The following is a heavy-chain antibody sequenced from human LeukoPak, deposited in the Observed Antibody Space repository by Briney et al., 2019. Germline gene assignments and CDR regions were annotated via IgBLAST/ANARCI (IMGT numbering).Heavy chain of an antibody. CDR2: ISGSGGST. CDR1: GFTFSSYG. CDR3: AKSFSPYYYYMDV. J-gene: IGHJ6*03. Sequence: GGSLRLSCAASGFTFSSYGMSWVRQAPGKGLEWVSAISGSGGSTYYAGSVKGRFTISRDNSKNTLYLQMNSLRAEDTAVYYCAKSFSPYYYYMDVWGKGTTVTISS. V-gene: IGHV3-23*01.